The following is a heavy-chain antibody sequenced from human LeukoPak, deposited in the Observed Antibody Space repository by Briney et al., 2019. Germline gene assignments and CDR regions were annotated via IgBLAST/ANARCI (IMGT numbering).Heavy chain of an antibody. CDR1: GFTFDDYG. J-gene: IGHJ4*02. Sequence: PGGSLRLSCAASGFTFDDYGMSWVRQAPGKGLEWVSGINWNGGSTGYADSVKGRFTISRDNAKNSLYLQMNSLRAEDTALYYCARSGGYSSSWAHFDYWGQGTLVTVSS. D-gene: IGHD6-13*01. CDR3: ARSGGYSSSWAHFDY. V-gene: IGHV3-20*04. CDR2: INWNGGST.